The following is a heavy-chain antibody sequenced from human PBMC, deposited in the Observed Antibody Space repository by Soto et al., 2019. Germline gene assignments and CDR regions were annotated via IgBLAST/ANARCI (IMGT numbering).Heavy chain of an antibody. Sequence: QVQLVQSGAEVKQPGSSVKVSCKASGGTFNNHAINWVRQAPGQGLEWMGGLIPIFGTSNYAQKFQGRVTVTADESTRTDYMEMSSLRAAETVVYYCVGGKVGEMSTIVRDKGVDDWGQGTLVTVSS. CDR3: VGGKVGEMSTIVRDKGVDD. CDR1: GGTFNNHA. J-gene: IGHJ4*02. D-gene: IGHD3-16*01. V-gene: IGHV1-69*01. CDR2: LIPIFGTS.